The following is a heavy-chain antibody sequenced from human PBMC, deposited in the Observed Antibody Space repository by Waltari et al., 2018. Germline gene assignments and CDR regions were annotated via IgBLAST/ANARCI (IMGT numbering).Heavy chain of an antibody. CDR2: IYYSGST. CDR1: GGSISSYY. CDR3: ARFRRDGYNDY. Sequence: QVQLQESGPGLVKPSETLSLTCPVSGGSISSYYWSWIRQPPGKGLEWIGYIYYSGSTNYNPSLKSRVTISVDTSKNQFSLKLSSVTAADTAVYYCARFRRDGYNDYWGQGTLVTVSS. J-gene: IGHJ4*02. V-gene: IGHV4-59*01. D-gene: IGHD5-12*01.